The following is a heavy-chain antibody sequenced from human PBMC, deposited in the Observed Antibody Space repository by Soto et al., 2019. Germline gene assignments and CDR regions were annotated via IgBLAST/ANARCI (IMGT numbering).Heavy chain of an antibody. D-gene: IGHD3-3*01. CDR3: ARVYDFWSGLGYGMDV. Sequence: ASVKVSCKASGYTFNTYAIHWVRQAPGQRLEWMGWINAGKGNTKYSENFQGRVTITRDTSASIAYMELSSLRSEDTAVYYCARVYDFWSGLGYGMDVWGQGTTVTVSS. CDR2: INAGKGNT. V-gene: IGHV1-3*01. J-gene: IGHJ6*02. CDR1: GYTFNTYA.